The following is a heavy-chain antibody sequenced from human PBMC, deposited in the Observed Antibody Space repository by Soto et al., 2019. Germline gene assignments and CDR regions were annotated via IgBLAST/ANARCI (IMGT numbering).Heavy chain of an antibody. CDR2: ISYDGTNT. D-gene: IGHD2-15*01. J-gene: IGHJ4*02. CDR1: GFTFKSYA. CDR3: AREGTYCSGGSCYPHFDY. V-gene: IGHV3-30*03. Sequence: PGGSLRLSCASSGFTFKSYAMHLVRQAPGKGLEWVAVISYDGTNTYYADSVKGRFTISRDNSKKTLYLQMNSLRAEDTAVYYCAREGTYCSGGSCYPHFDYWGQGTLVTVSS.